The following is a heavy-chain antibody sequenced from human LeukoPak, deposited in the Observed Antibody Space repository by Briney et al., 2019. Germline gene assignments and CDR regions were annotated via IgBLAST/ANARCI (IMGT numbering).Heavy chain of an antibody. CDR2: INPSSGNT. CDR1: GYTFISYY. J-gene: IGHJ4*02. V-gene: IGHV1-46*01. CDR3: ARHSLIGTTPFDY. Sequence: ASVKVSCKASGYTFISYYIHWVRQAPGQGLEWMGLINPSSGNTPYAQQFQGRVTMTRDMSTSTVYMELSSLRSEDTAVYYCARHSLIGTTPFDYWGQGTLVTVPS. D-gene: IGHD1-20*01.